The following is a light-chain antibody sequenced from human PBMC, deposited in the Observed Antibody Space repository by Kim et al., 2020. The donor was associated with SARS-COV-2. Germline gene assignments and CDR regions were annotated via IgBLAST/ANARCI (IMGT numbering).Light chain of an antibody. CDR1: SSDIGAYNY. J-gene: IGLJ7*01. V-gene: IGLV2-14*01. CDR2: DVY. CDR3: SSYTTRSTSV. Sequence: QSALTQPASVSGSPGQSITISCTGTSSDIGAYNYVSWYRQYPGKAPKLLIYDVYKWPSGVSDRFSGSKSGNTASLTISGPQAEDEADYYCSSYTTRSTSVFGGGTQLTVL.